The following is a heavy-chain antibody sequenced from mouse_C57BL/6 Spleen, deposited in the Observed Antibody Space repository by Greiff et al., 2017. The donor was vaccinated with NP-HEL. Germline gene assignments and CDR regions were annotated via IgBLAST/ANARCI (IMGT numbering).Heavy chain of an antibody. J-gene: IGHJ1*03. V-gene: IGHV5-4*01. CDR3: ARGGGSAYFDV. Sequence: DVHLVESGGGLVKPGGSLKLSCAASGFTFSSYAMSWVRQTPEKRLEWVATISDGGSYTYYPDNVKGRFTISRDNAKNNLYLQMSHLKSEDTAMYYCARGGGSAYFDVWGTGTTVTVSS. CDR2: ISDGGSYT. CDR1: GFTFSSYA.